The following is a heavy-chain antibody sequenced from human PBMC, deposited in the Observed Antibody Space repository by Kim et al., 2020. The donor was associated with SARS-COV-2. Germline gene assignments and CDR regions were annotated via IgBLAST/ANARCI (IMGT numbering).Heavy chain of an antibody. D-gene: IGHD2-2*01. CDR3: ARGRPLPADIVVVPAATNWWFDP. CDR2: INHSGST. J-gene: IGHJ5*02. Sequence: SETLSLTCAVYGGSFSGYYWSWIRQPPGKGLEWIGEINHSGSTNYNPSLKSRVTISVDTSKNQFSLKLSSVTAADTAVYYCARGRPLPADIVVVPAATNWWFDPWGQGTLVTVSS. V-gene: IGHV4-34*01. CDR1: GGSFSGYY.